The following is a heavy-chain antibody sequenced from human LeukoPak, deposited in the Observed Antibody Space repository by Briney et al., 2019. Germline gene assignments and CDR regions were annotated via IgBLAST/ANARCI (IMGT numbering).Heavy chain of an antibody. D-gene: IGHD6-6*01. CDR2: MSYDGSYQ. CDR3: ARDVAVRRDLDY. Sequence: PGGSLRLSCAASGFTFINYGIHWVRQAPGKGLEWVAVMSYDGSYQYYADSVKGRFTVSRDISKNTLYLQMNSLTAEDTAVYYCARDVAVRRDLDYWGQGTLVTVSS. CDR1: GFTFINYG. V-gene: IGHV3-33*05. J-gene: IGHJ4*02.